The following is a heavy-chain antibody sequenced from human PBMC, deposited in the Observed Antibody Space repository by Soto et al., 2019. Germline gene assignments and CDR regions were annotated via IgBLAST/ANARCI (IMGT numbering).Heavy chain of an antibody. CDR1: GGTFSSYA. Sequence: QVQLVQSGAEVKKPGSSVKVSCKASGGTFSSYAISWVRQAPGQGLEWMGGIIPIFGTADYAQKFQGRVTITADESTSTAYMELSSLRSEDTAVYYCASPPREDYYYGMDVWGQGTTVTVSS. CDR2: IIPIFGTA. V-gene: IGHV1-69*12. CDR3: ASPPREDYYYGMDV. J-gene: IGHJ6*02.